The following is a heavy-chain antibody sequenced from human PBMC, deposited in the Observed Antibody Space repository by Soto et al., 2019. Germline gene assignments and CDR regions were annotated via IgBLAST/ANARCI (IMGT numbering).Heavy chain of an antibody. J-gene: IGHJ5*02. CDR1: NASLSSFY. CDR3: ARGHSARSGYYDVA. CDR2: IHPRGII. V-gene: IGHV4-4*07. Sequence: SEPLSLTCTVSNASLSSFYWSLVRQPARKGLEWIGGIHPRGIINYHPSLTGRVSMSVDTAKNQFFLRLSSVTAADTGVYYCARGHSARSGYYDVAWGKGIQVT. D-gene: IGHD3-22*01.